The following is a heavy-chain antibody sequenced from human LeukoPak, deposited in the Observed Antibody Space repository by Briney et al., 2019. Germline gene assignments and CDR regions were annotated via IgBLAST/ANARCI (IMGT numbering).Heavy chain of an antibody. V-gene: IGHV3-23*01. J-gene: IGHJ3*02. D-gene: IGHD4-17*01. Sequence: QPGGSLRLSCAASGFIFREYAMTWVRQAPGKGLEWVSSITASDYTTYADSVKGRFTISRDNSKNTLYLQMDSLRGDDTALYHCARVPNGDYIGAFDNWGQGTMVTVSS. CDR1: GFIFREYA. CDR3: ARVPNGDYIGAFDN. CDR2: ITASDYTT.